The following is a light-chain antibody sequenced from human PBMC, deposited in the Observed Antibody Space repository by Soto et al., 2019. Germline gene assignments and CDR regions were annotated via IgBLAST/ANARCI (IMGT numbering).Light chain of an antibody. CDR1: QSVSDY. CDR3: QQRVNWPPT. J-gene: IGKJ4*01. Sequence: EVVLTQSPASLSLSPGDRATLSCRADQSVSDYLAWYQQKPGQPPRLLFFDASGRATGVPHRFSAGGSGTDFNLIISSLQPEDFAVYYCQQRVNWPPTFGGGTKVEI. V-gene: IGKV3-11*01. CDR2: DAS.